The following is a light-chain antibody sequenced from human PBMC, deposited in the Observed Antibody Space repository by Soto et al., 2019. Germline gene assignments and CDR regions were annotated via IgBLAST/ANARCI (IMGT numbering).Light chain of an antibody. CDR3: GSYVGSKSFV. V-gene: IGLV2-8*01. J-gene: IGLJ3*02. CDR2: EVS. Sequence: QSALTQPPSASGSLGQSVTISCTGTSSDIGDYNYVSWYQQQAGKAPKLMIYEVSQRPSGVPDRFSGSKSGNTASLTVSGLQAEDEADYYCGSYVGSKSFVFGGGTKLTVL. CDR1: SSDIGDYNY.